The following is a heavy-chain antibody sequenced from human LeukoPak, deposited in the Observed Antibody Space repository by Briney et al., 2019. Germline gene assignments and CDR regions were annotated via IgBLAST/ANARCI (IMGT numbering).Heavy chain of an antibody. CDR2: ISAYNGNT. Sequence: GASVKVSCKASGYTFTSYGISWVRQAPGQGLEWMGWISAYNGNTNYAQKLQGRVTMTTDTSTSTAYMELWSLRSDDTAVYYCARPHRFPYGSGSYEYWGQGTLVTVSS. D-gene: IGHD3-10*01. CDR3: ARPHRFPYGSGSYEY. V-gene: IGHV1-18*01. CDR1: GYTFTSYG. J-gene: IGHJ4*02.